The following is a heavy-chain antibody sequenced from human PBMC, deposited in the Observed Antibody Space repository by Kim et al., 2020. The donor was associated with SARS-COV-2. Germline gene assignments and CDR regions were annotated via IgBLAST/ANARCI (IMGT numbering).Heavy chain of an antibody. V-gene: IGHV3-30*03. CDR1: GFTFSSYG. Sequence: GGSLRLFCAASGFTFSSYGMHWVRQAPGKGLEWVAVISYDGSNKYYADSVKGRFTISRDNSKNTLYLQMNSLRAEDTAVYYCASSRRVAGTFNWYFDLWG. J-gene: IGHJ2*01. D-gene: IGHD1-1*01. CDR3: ASSRRVAGTFNWYFDL. CDR2: ISYDGSNK.